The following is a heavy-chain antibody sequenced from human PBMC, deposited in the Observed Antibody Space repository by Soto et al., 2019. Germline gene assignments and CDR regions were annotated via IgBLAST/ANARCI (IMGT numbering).Heavy chain of an antibody. CDR3: ARLDQYSYGWVDYYYGMDV. CDR2: IDPSDSYT. Sequence: GESLKISCKGSGYSFTSYWISWVRQMPGKGLEWVGRIDPSDSYTNYSPSFQGHVTISADKSNSTAYLQRSSLKASDTAMYYCARLDQYSYGWVDYYYGMDVWGQGTTVTVSS. CDR1: GYSFTSYW. V-gene: IGHV5-10-1*01. J-gene: IGHJ6*02. D-gene: IGHD5-18*01.